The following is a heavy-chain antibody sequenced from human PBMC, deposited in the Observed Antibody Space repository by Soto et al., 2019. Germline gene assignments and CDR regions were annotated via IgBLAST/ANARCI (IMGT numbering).Heavy chain of an antibody. CDR1: GYTFTSYA. D-gene: IGHD6-6*01. Sequence: QVQLVQSGAEEKKPGASVKVSCKASGYTFTSYAMHWVRQAPGQRLEWMGWINAGNGNTKYSQKFQGRVTITRDTSASTAYMELSSLRSEDTAVYYCARELEYSSSSLYFDYWGQGTLVTVSS. CDR2: INAGNGNT. J-gene: IGHJ4*02. V-gene: IGHV1-3*05. CDR3: ARELEYSSSSLYFDY.